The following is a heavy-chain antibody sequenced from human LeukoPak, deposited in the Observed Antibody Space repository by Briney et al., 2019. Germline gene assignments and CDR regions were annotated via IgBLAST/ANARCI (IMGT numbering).Heavy chain of an antibody. J-gene: IGHJ4*02. CDR1: GYSFNSYY. CDR3: ARRRGTYSNYYFDY. CDR2: IYPGDSDT. V-gene: IGHV5-51*01. D-gene: IGHD6-13*01. Sequence: GESLKISCKGSGYSFNSYYIGWVRQMPGKGMEWMGIIYPGDSDTTYSPSFQGQVTISADKSISTAYLQWSSLKASDTAVFYCARRRGTYSNYYFDYWGQGTLVTVSS.